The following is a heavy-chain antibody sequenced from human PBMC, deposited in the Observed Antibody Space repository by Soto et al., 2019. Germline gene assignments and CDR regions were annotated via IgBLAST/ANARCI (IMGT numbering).Heavy chain of an antibody. J-gene: IGHJ6*02. CDR3: ARVNCGGDCYSFLYYYYGMDV. Sequence: SETLSLTCTVSGGSIISGDYYWSWIRQPPGKGLEWIGYIYYSGSTYYNPSLKSRVTISVDTSKNQFSLKLSSVTAADTAVYYCARVNCGGDCYSFLYYYYGMDVWGQGTTVTVSS. CDR1: GGSIISGDYY. D-gene: IGHD2-21*02. CDR2: IYYSGST. V-gene: IGHV4-30-4*01.